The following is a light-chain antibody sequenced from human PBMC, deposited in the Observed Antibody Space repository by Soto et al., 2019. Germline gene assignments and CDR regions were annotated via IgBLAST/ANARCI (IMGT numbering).Light chain of an antibody. CDR1: HSVSTNQ. V-gene: IGKV3-20*01. CDR3: QQYNNWLIT. Sequence: VVFRQFPGTLSLSPGERATLSCIASHSVSTNQLAWYQQKPGQAPKLLIYGSSRRATGIPDRFSGGGSGTDFTLTISSLQSEDFAVYYCQQYNNWLITFGQGTRLEIK. CDR2: GSS. J-gene: IGKJ5*01.